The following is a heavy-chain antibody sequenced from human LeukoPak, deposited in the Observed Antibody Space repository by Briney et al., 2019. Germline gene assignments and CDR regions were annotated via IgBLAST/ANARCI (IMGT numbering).Heavy chain of an antibody. D-gene: IGHD4-17*01. J-gene: IGHJ4*02. CDR2: ISSGSSTI. V-gene: IGHV3-48*01. Sequence: GGSLRLSCAASGFTFSTYSMNWVRQAPGKGLEWVSYISSGSSTIHYADSAKGRFTISRDNAKNSLYLQMNSLRAEDTAVYYCARIMTTVTTVEYWGQGTLVTVSS. CDR1: GFTFSTYS. CDR3: ARIMTTVTTVEY.